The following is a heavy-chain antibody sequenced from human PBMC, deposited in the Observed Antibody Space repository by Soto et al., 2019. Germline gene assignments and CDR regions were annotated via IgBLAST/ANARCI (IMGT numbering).Heavy chain of an antibody. CDR2: IYKSTTT. D-gene: IGHD2-15*01. CDR3: ARGRYCLTGRCFPNWFDS. J-gene: IGHJ5*01. Sequence: SETLSLTCSVSGDSISTVDYFWAWIRQPPGQALEYIGYIYKSTTTYYNPSFESRVAISLDTSKSQFSLTVTSVTAADTAVYFCARGRYCLTGRCFPNWFDSWGQGTLVTVS. CDR1: GDSISTVDYF. V-gene: IGHV4-30-4*01.